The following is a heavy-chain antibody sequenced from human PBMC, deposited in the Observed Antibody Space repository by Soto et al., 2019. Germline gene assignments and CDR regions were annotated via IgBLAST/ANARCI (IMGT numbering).Heavy chain of an antibody. J-gene: IGHJ6*03. CDR1: GGSFSGYY. Sequence: QVQLQQWGAGLLKPSETLSLTCAVYGGSFSGYYWSWIRHPPGKGLEWIGEINHRGSTNYNPSLKSRVSISVDTSKNQFSLKLSSVTAADTAVYYCARGRRSNYGSGSYSYYYYYHMDVWGKGTTVTVSS. CDR3: ARGRRSNYGSGSYSYYYYYHMDV. CDR2: INHRGST. D-gene: IGHD3-10*01. V-gene: IGHV4-34*01.